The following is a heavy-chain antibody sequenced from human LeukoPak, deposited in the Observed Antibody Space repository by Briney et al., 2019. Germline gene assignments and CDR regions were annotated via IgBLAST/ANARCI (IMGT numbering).Heavy chain of an antibody. Sequence: SETLSLTCTVSGGSISSYYWSWIRQPPGKGLEWIGYIYYSGSTNYNPSLKSRVTISVDTSKNQFSRKLSSVTAADTAVYYCARDTGICDAFDIWGQGTMVTVSS. CDR1: GGSISSYY. CDR3: ARDTGICDAFDI. V-gene: IGHV4-59*01. D-gene: IGHD1-14*01. J-gene: IGHJ3*02. CDR2: IYYSGST.